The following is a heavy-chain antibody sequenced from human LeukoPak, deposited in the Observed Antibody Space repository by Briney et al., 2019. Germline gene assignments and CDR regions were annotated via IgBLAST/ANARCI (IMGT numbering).Heavy chain of an antibody. D-gene: IGHD6-13*01. CDR3: ARDQMSIAAAINWFDP. CDR2: ITSGGTTI. CDR1: GFTFRDYY. J-gene: IGHJ5*02. V-gene: IGHV3-11*01. Sequence: GGSLRLSCAASGFTFRDYYMSWIRQAPGKGLEWVSYITSGGTTIYYTDSVRGRFTISRDNAKNSLYLQMNSLRAEDTAMYYCARDQMSIAAAINWFDPWGQGTLVTVSS.